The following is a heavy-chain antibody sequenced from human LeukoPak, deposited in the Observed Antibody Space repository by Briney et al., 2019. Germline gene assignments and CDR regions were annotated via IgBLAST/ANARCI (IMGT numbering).Heavy chain of an antibody. Sequence: SETLSLTCAVYGGSFSGYYWSWIRQPPGKGLEWIGEINHSGSTNYSPSLKSRVVISLDTSKSQLSLKLSPVTAADTATYFCARAGRGTSSRALDYWGQGTLVTVSS. V-gene: IGHV4-34*01. CDR3: ARAGRGTSSRALDY. D-gene: IGHD1-1*01. CDR1: GGSFSGYY. CDR2: INHSGST. J-gene: IGHJ4*02.